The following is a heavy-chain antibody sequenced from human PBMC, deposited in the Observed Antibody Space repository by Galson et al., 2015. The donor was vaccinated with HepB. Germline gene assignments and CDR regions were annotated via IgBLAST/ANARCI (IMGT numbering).Heavy chain of an antibody. J-gene: IGHJ4*02. CDR2: IVVGSGNT. CDR1: GFTFTSSA. D-gene: IGHD3-22*01. Sequence: SVKVSCKASGFTFTSSAMQWVRQARGQRLEWIGWIVVGSGNTNYAQKFQERVTITRDMSTSTAYMELSSLRSEDTAVYYCARDGVGRSSPTPSLRYDSSGYDYWGQGTLVTVSS. CDR3: ARDGVGRSSPTPSLRYDSSGYDY. V-gene: IGHV1-58*02.